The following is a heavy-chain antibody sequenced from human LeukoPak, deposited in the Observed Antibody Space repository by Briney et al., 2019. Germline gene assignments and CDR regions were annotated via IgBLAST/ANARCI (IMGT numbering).Heavy chain of an antibody. D-gene: IGHD4-11*01. Sequence: GGSLRLSCAPSGFTFSSTGMHWVRQAPGKGLQWVGLIWDDGSNSVYADSVKGRFTISRDNSKNTVHLQMNNLRAEDTAVYYCAKDYGTTATAVQLRAPYFDYWGQGALVTVAS. CDR1: GFTFSSTG. V-gene: IGHV3-33*06. CDR2: IWDDGSNS. CDR3: AKDYGTTATAVQLRAPYFDY. J-gene: IGHJ4*02.